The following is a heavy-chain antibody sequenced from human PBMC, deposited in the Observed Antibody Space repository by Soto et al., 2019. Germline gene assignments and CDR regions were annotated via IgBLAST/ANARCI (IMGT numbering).Heavy chain of an antibody. CDR1: GFTFSSSG. D-gene: IGHD1-26*01. Sequence: PGDTLRLSCAASGFTFSSSGMHWVRQAPGKGLEWVAVIWYDGSSKYYADSVKGRFTISRDNSKNTLYLQMNSLRAEDTAVYYCASGGATIFYYYYGMDVWGQGTTVTVSS. V-gene: IGHV3-33*01. CDR3: ASGGATIFYYYYGMDV. J-gene: IGHJ6*02. CDR2: IWYDGSSK.